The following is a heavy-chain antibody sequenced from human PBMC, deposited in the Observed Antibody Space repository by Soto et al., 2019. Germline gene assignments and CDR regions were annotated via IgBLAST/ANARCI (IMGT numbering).Heavy chain of an antibody. V-gene: IGHV3-30*19. CDR3: ARWGTTGGLDV. CDR2: TSYDGSNK. CDR1: GFTFRSYV. D-gene: IGHD3-16*01. Sequence: QVQLVESGGGVVQPGTSLRLSCVGSGFTFRSYVIHWVRQAPGKGLEWVALTSYDGSNKDYGDSVKGRFTISRDKSRNTVDLQMDSRRREDTALYYCARWGTTGGLDVWGQGTLVSVSS. J-gene: IGHJ1*01.